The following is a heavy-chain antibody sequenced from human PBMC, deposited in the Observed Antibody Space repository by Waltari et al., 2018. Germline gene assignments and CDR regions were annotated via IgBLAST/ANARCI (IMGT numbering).Heavy chain of an antibody. CDR1: NGSTSSGGYL. Sequence: QMHLQESGPGLVKPSQTLSLTCTVHNGSTSSGGYLWTWFRQRPGKGLEWIGYIYYSGSTRYNPSLKSRVTISRDRSKSQFSLELTSVSAADTAVYFCARESPTVGALDSWGQGTLVTVSP. CDR3: ARESPTVGALDS. J-gene: IGHJ4*02. V-gene: IGHV4-31*03. CDR2: IYYSGST.